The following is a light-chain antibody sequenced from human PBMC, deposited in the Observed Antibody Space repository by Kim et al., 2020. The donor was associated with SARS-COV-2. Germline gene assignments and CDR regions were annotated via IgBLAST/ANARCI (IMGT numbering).Light chain of an antibody. V-gene: IGKV3-15*01. CDR1: QSVSSN. CDR3: QQYNSWPPLT. CDR2: GAS. Sequence: EIMMTQSPATLSVSPGERATLSCRASQSVSSNFSWYQQKPGQPPSILIYGASTRATGIPARFSGSGSGTEFNLTISSLQSEDFAVYYCQQYNSWPPLTFGGGTKVDIK. J-gene: IGKJ4*01.